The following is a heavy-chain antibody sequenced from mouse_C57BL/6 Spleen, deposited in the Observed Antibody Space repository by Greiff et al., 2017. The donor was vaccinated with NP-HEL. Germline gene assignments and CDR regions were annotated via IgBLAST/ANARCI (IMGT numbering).Heavy chain of an antibody. CDR2: IYWVDDK. CDR1: GFSLSTSGMG. J-gene: IGHJ1*03. CDR3: ARPSTVVGWYFDV. Sequence: QVTLKESGPGILQSSQTLSLTCSFSGFSLSTSGMGVSWIRQPSGKGLEWLAHIYWVDDKRYNPSLQSRLTISKDTSRNQVFLKITSVDAADTATYYCARPSTVVGWYFDVWGTGTTVTVSS. D-gene: IGHD1-1*01. V-gene: IGHV8-12*01.